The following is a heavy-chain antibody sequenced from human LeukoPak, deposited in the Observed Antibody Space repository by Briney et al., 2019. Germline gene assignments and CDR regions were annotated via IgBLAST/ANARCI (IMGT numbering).Heavy chain of an antibody. Sequence: ASVKVSCKASGYTFTDYYMHWVRQAPGQGLEWMGWINPNSGDTNYSQKFQGRVTMTRDTSISTAYMELSRLRSDDTAVYYCVPLAATTTDYWGQGTLVTVSS. V-gene: IGHV1-2*02. CDR1: GYTFTDYY. D-gene: IGHD6-13*01. J-gene: IGHJ4*02. CDR3: VPLAATTTDY. CDR2: INPNSGDT.